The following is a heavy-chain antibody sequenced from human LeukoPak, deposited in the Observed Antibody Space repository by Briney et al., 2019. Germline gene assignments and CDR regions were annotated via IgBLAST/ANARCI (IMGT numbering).Heavy chain of an antibody. D-gene: IGHD6-13*01. Sequence: GGSLRLSCAASGFTFSSYWMHWVRQAPGKGLVWVSRINSDGSSTSYADSVKGRFTISRDNAKSTLYLQMNSLRAEDTAVYYCASVAAADDTFDYWGQGTLVTVSS. J-gene: IGHJ4*02. V-gene: IGHV3-74*01. CDR3: ASVAAADDTFDY. CDR2: INSDGSST. CDR1: GFTFSSYW.